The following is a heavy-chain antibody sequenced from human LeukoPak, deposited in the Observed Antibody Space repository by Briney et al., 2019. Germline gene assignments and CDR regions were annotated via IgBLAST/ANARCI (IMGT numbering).Heavy chain of an antibody. CDR2: MNPNSGNT. Sequence: ASVKVSCKASGGTFSSYAISWVRQATGQGLEWMGWMNPNSGNTGYAQKFQGRVTMTRNTSISTAYMELSSLRSEDTAVYYCARPLGYCSSTSCYNNWFDPWGQGTLVTVSS. D-gene: IGHD2-2*02. J-gene: IGHJ5*02. V-gene: IGHV1-8*02. CDR3: ARPLGYCSSTSCYNNWFDP. CDR1: GGTFSSYA.